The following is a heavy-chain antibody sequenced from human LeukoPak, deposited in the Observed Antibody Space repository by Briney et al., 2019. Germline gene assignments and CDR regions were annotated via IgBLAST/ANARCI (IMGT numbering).Heavy chain of an antibody. CDR3: ARDTSGSHGSYYFDY. V-gene: IGHV4-59*01. Sequence: PSETLSLTCTVSGGSMSSYYWSWIRQPPGKGLEWIAYIYYGGITNYNPSLKSRVTISVDTSKNQFSLKLSSVTAADTAVYYCARDTSGSHGSYYFDYWGQGTLVTVSS. CDR2: IYYGGIT. D-gene: IGHD1-26*01. J-gene: IGHJ4*02. CDR1: GGSMSSYY.